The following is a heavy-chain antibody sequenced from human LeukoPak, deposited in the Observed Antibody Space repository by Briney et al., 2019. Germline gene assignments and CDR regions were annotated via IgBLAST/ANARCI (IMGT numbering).Heavy chain of an antibody. CDR3: ARGRSYREAYYFDY. J-gene: IGHJ4*02. CDR1: GFTFSSYW. V-gene: IGHV3-7*01. Sequence: GGSLRLSCAASGFTFSSYWMSWVRQAPGKGLEWVANIKQDGSEKYYVDSVKGRFTISRDNAKNSLYLQMNSLRAEDTAVYYCARGRSYREAYYFDYWGQGTLVTVSS. CDR2: IKQDGSEK. D-gene: IGHD1-26*01.